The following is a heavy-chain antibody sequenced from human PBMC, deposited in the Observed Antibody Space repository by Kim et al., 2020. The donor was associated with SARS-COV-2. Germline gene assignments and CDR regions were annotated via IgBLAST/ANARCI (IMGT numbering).Heavy chain of an antibody. D-gene: IGHD4-17*01. CDR2: IWYDGGNK. CDR1: GFAFSSSA. Sequence: GGSLRLSCAASGFAFSSSAMHWVRQAPGKGLEWVALIWYDGGNKYYADSVKGRFTISRDNSKNTLYLQMNSLRAEDTAVYYCARTTGVDVWGQGTMVTVS. J-gene: IGHJ3*01. V-gene: IGHV3-33*01. CDR3: ARTTGVDV.